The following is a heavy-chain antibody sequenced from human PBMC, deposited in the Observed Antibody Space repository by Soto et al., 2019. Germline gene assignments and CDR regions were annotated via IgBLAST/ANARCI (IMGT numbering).Heavy chain of an antibody. CDR1: GFNFNDYG. CDR3: AKDMENGYNPYYYYGMDV. CDR2: ISWNSVSI. D-gene: IGHD3-10*01. J-gene: IGHJ6*02. V-gene: IGHV3-9*01. Sequence: EVQLVESGGDLVQPGRSLRLSCAASGFNFNDYGMHWVRQAPGKGLEWVSSISWNSVSIGYADSVKGRFTISRDNAKNSLYLQMNTLRAEDTAVYYCAKDMENGYNPYYYYGMDVWGQGTTVTVSS.